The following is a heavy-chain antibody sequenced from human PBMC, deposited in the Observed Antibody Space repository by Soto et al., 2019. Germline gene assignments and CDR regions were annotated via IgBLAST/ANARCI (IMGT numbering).Heavy chain of an antibody. D-gene: IGHD6-19*01. CDR3: AREPDGGWYSRGWYDYYYYYGMDV. J-gene: IGHJ6*02. CDR1: GDSVSSNSAA. CDR2: TYYRSKWYN. Sequence: LSLTCAISGDSVSSNSAAWYWIRQSPSRGLEWLGRTYYRSKWYNDYAVSVKSRITINPDTSKNQFSLQLNSVTPEDTAVYSCAREPDGGWYSRGWYDYYYYYGMDVWGQGATVTVSS. V-gene: IGHV6-1*01.